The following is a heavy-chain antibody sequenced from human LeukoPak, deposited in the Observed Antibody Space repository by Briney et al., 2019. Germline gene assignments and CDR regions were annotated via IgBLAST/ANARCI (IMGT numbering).Heavy chain of an antibody. Sequence: GSLRLSCAASEFAFSTYNMNWVRQAPGKGLEWVSYISTGSSTTYYADSVKGRFTISRDNVENSLYLQMNSLKTEDTAVYYCARVSTVGEYYFDYWGQGTLVTVSS. CDR2: ISTGSSTT. D-gene: IGHD3-16*01. J-gene: IGHJ4*02. CDR1: EFAFSTYN. V-gene: IGHV3-48*01. CDR3: ARVSTVGEYYFDY.